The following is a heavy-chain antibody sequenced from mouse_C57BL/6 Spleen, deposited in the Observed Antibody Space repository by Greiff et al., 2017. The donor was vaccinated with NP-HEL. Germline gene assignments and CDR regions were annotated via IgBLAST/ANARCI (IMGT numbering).Heavy chain of an antibody. CDR3: ARDSSGYGAMDY. J-gene: IGHJ4*01. CDR1: GYTFTSYG. Sequence: VQLVESGAELARPGASVKLSCKASGYTFTSYGISWVKQRTGQGLEWIGEIYPRSGNTYYNEKFKGKATLTADKSSSTAYMELRSLTSEDSAVCFCARDSSGYGAMDYWGQGTSVTVSS. CDR2: IYPRSGNT. V-gene: IGHV1-81*01. D-gene: IGHD3-2*02.